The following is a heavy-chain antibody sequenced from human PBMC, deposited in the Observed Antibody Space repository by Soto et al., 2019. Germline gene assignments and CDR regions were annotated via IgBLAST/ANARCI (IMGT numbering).Heavy chain of an antibody. D-gene: IGHD6-13*01. CDR1: GFTFSGSA. V-gene: IGHV3-73*01. CDR2: IRSKANSYAT. J-gene: IGHJ6*02. Sequence: PGGSLRLSCAASGFTFSGSAMHWVRQASGKGLEWVGRIRSKANSYATAYAASVKGRFTISRDDSKNTAYLQMNSLKTEDTAVYYCTRSTSSSNAYYYYYYDKDVWGQGTTVTVSS. CDR3: TRSTSSSNAYYYYYYDKDV.